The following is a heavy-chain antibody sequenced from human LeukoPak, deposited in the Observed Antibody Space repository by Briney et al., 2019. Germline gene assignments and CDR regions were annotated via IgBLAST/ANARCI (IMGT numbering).Heavy chain of an antibody. CDR2: INSDGSIT. V-gene: IGHV3-74*01. J-gene: IGHJ1*01. D-gene: IGHD1-26*01. CDR1: GFTFTTYW. CDR3: ARLKYGSPQH. Sequence: GGSLRLSCAASGFTFTTYWMHWVRQAPGKGLVWVSHINSDGSITSYADSVKGRFTISRDNAKNSLYLQMNSLRAEDTAVYYCARLKYGSPQHWGQGTLVTVSS.